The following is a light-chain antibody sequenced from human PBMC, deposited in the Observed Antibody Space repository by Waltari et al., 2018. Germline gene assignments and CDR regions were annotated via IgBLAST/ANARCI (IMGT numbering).Light chain of an antibody. CDR3: VLYMGSGVWV. J-gene: IGLJ3*02. Sequence: QTVVTQEPSFSVSPGGTVTLTCGLSSGSVSTSYYPSWYQQTPGQAPRTLIYSTNTRSSGVPDRCSCSILGNKAALTITGAQADDESDYYCVLYMGSGVWVFGGGTKLTVL. V-gene: IGLV8-61*01. CDR2: STN. CDR1: SGSVSTSYY.